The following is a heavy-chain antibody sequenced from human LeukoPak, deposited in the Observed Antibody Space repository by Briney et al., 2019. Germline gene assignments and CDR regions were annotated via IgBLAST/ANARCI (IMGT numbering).Heavy chain of an antibody. CDR3: ARAIRPMGIITNFYQ. V-gene: IGHV3-23*01. D-gene: IGHD3-10*01. J-gene: IGHJ4*01. Sequence: GESLRLSCLASGFTFSTDGMTWVRQAPRKGLEWVSSLSESGDRTYYADSVKGRFIISRDNSKQTVYRQMNSVRPEDTAVYYCARAIRPMGIITNFYQWGQGTLITVSA. CDR2: LSESGDRT. CDR1: GFTFSTDG.